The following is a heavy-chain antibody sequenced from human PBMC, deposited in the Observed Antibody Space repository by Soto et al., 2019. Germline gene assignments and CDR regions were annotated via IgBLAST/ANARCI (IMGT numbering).Heavy chain of an antibody. D-gene: IGHD3-10*01. V-gene: IGHV3-7*05. CDR3: ARMRFSSSISGSGRDSWFDP. CDR1: GFTFSSYW. Sequence: GGSLRLSCAASGFTFSSYWMSWVRQAPGKGLEWVANIKQDGSEKYYVDSVKGRFTISRDNAKNSLYLQMNSLRAEDTAVYYCARMRFSSSISGSGRDSWFDPWGQGTLVTVSS. J-gene: IGHJ5*02. CDR2: IKQDGSEK.